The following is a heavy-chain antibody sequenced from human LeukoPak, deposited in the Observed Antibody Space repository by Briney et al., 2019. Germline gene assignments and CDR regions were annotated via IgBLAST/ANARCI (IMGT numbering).Heavy chain of an antibody. V-gene: IGHV1-3*01. Sequence: GASVKVSCKASGYTFTNYAMNWVRQAPGQRLEWMGWINAGNGKTKSSQRFQDRVTITRDTSASTAYMELNSLRSEDTAVYYCARGIWSSHNKDYYFDYWGQGSLVTVYS. CDR1: GYTFTNYA. CDR3: ARGIWSSHNKDYYFDY. J-gene: IGHJ4*02. D-gene: IGHD2-21*01. CDR2: INAGNGKT.